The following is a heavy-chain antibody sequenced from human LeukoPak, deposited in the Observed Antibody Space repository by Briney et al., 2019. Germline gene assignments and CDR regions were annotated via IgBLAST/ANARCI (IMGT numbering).Heavy chain of an antibody. CDR1: GYSFTSYW. Sequence: GESLKISCKGSGYSFTSYWIGWVRQMPGKGLEWMGIIYPGDSDTRYSPSFQGRVTISADKSISTAYLQWSSLKASDTAMYYCARAGPIVVVPAAYYYYGMDVWGQGTTVTVSS. V-gene: IGHV5-51*01. CDR2: IYPGDSDT. D-gene: IGHD2-2*01. CDR3: ARAGPIVVVPAAYYYYGMDV. J-gene: IGHJ6*02.